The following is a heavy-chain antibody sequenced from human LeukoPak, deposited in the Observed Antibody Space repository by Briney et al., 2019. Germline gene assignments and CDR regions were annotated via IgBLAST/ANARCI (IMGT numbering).Heavy chain of an antibody. V-gene: IGHV3-7*01. CDR3: AREGDLESFDY. D-gene: IGHD2-21*02. CDR1: GFTFSSYW. CDR2: IKQDGSEK. J-gene: IGHJ4*02. Sequence: GGSLRLSCAASGFTFSSYWTSWVRQAPGKGLEWVAHIKQDGSEKYYVDSVKGRFTISRDNAKNSLYLQMNSLRAEDTAVYYCAREGDLESFDYWGQGTLVTVSS.